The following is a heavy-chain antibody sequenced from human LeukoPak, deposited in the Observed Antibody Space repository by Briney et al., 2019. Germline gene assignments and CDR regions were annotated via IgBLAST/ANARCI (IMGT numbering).Heavy chain of an antibody. D-gene: IGHD4-17*01. CDR2: ISSSSSYI. J-gene: IGHJ4*02. V-gene: IGHV3-21*01. Sequence: PGGSLRLSCAASGFTFSSYSMNWVRQAPGKGLEWVSSISSSSSYIYYADSVKGRFTISRDNAKHSLYLQMNSLRAEDTAVYYCARDRSPVGFGDSIDYWGQGTLVTVSS. CDR3: ARDRSPVGFGDSIDY. CDR1: GFTFSSYS.